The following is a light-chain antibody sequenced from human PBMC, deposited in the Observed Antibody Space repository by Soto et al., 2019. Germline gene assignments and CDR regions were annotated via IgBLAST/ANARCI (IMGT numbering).Light chain of an antibody. CDR2: LEGSGSY. J-gene: IGLJ2*01. CDR1: SGHSSYI. CDR3: ETGDSNTGV. Sequence: QPVLTQSSSASASLGSSVKLTCTLSSGHSSYIIAWHQQQPGKAPRYLMKLEGSGSYNKGSGVPDRFSGSSSGADRYLTISTLQFEDEANYSCETGDSNTGVFGGGTRVTAL. V-gene: IGLV4-60*02.